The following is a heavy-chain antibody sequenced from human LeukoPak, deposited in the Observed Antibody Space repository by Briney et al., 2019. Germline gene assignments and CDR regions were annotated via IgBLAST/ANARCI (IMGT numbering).Heavy chain of an antibody. D-gene: IGHD1-26*01. CDR1: GGSFSGYY. V-gene: IGHV4-34*01. J-gene: IGHJ3*02. CDR2: IYHSGST. Sequence: SETLPLTCAVYGGSFSGYYWSWIRQPPGKVLEWIGEIYHSGSTNYNPSLKSRVTISVDKSKTQFSLKLSSVTAADTAVYYCARDKWEPRYAFDIWGQGTMVTVSS. CDR3: ARDKWEPRYAFDI.